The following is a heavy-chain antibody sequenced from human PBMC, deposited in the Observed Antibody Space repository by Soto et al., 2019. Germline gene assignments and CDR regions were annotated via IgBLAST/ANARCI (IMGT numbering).Heavy chain of an antibody. J-gene: IGHJ4*02. Sequence: GGSLRLSCTASGFTFSNMWMSWVRQAPGKGLEWVGRIKDKTDGGATDYAAPVKGRFAISRDDSKSRLYLQMNSLKTDDTAVYYCTTGHYWGQGTLVTVSS. CDR1: GFTFSNMW. CDR2: IKDKTDGGAT. CDR3: TTGHY. V-gene: IGHV3-15*01.